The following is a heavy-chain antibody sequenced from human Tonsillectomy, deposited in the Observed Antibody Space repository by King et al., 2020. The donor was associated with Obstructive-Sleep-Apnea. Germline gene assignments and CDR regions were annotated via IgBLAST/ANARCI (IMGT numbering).Heavy chain of an antibody. V-gene: IGHV4-59*08. CDR2: IYYSGST. CDR3: AKLFSWEPDY. Sequence: QLQESGPGLVKPSETLSLTCTVSGGSISSYYWSWIRQPPGKGLEWIGYIYYSGSTNYNPSLTSRVTISVDTSKNQFSLKLSSVIAADTAVYYCAKLFSWEPDYWGQGTLVTVSS. J-gene: IGHJ4*02. D-gene: IGHD1-26*01. CDR1: GGSISSYY.